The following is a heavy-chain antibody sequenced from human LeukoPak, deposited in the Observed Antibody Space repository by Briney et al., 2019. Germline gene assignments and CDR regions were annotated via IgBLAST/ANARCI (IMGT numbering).Heavy chain of an antibody. V-gene: IGHV4-39*07. Sequence: PSETLSLTCTVSGGSISTSNYYWGWIRQPPGKGLEWIGNIFYSGSTYYNPSLKSRVSISVDMSRSQFSLKLNSVTAADTAMYYCTRVSIHGYSDYWGQGTLVTVSS. D-gene: IGHD3-16*02. J-gene: IGHJ4*02. CDR3: TRVSIHGYSDY. CDR2: IFYSGST. CDR1: GGSISTSNYY.